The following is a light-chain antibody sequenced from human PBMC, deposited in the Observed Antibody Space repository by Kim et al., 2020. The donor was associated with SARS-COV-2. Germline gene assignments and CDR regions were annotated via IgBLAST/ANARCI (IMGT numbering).Light chain of an antibody. V-gene: IGKV3D-15*01. Sequence: EIVMTQSPATLSVSPGERATLSCRASQSVSSNLAWYQQKPVQAPRLLIYGASIRATGIPARFSGSGSGTEFTLTISSLQSEDFAVYYCQHYNNWPHDTFGQGTKLEIK. CDR3: QHYNNWPHDT. CDR2: GAS. J-gene: IGKJ2*01. CDR1: QSVSSN.